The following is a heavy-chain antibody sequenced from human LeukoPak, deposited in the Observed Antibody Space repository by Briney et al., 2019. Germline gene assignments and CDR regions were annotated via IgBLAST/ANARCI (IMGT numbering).Heavy chain of an antibody. CDR2: ISGSGGST. Sequence: GGSLRLSCAASGFTFSSYSMNWVRQAPGKGLEWVSAISGSGGSTYYADSVKGRFTISRDNSKNTLYLQMNSLRAEDTAVYYCANRYSSGWRGAFDIWGQGTLVTVSS. CDR3: ANRYSSGWRGAFDI. J-gene: IGHJ4*02. V-gene: IGHV3-23*01. D-gene: IGHD6-19*01. CDR1: GFTFSSYS.